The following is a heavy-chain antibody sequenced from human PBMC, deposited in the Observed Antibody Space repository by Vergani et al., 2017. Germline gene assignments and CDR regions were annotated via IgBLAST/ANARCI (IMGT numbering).Heavy chain of an antibody. CDR2: INPSGGHT. V-gene: IGHV1-46*03. CDR3: ARGYYGILTGYRY. J-gene: IGHJ4*02. D-gene: IGHD3-9*01. Sequence: QVQVVPSGAEVKKSGASVKVSCKTSGYTFSNYYMHWVRQAPGQGLEWMGIINPSGGHTNYAQKFQGRVTMTRDTSTSTVYMELSSLRSEDTAIYYCARGYYGILTGYRYWGQGTLVTVSA. CDR1: GYTFSNYY.